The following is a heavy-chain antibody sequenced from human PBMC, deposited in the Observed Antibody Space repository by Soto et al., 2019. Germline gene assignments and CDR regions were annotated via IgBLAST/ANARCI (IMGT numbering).Heavy chain of an antibody. V-gene: IGHV3-23*01. D-gene: IGHD6-19*01. CDR1: GFTFSSYA. Sequence: EVQLLESGGGLVRPGGSLRLSCAASGFTFSSYAMSWVRQAPGKGLEWVSAISGSGGSTYYADSVKGRFTISRDNSKNTLYLQMNSLRAEDTAVYYCAKDPPPSLIAVAGYFDYWGQGTLVTVSS. J-gene: IGHJ4*02. CDR2: ISGSGGST. CDR3: AKDPPPSLIAVAGYFDY.